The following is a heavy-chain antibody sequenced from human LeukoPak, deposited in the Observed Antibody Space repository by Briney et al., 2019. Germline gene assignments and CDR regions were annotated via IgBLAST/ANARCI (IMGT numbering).Heavy chain of an antibody. J-gene: IGHJ4*02. V-gene: IGHV3-21*01. CDR1: GFTFTTYW. Sequence: GGSLRLSCAASGFTFTTYWMHWVRQAPGKGLVWVSSISGSSKSIYYADSVRGRFTISRDNAKNSLYLQMNSLRAEDTAVYYCARSNYYGSGSYYDYWGQGTLVTVSS. CDR3: ARSNYYGSGSYYDY. D-gene: IGHD3-10*01. CDR2: ISGSSKSI.